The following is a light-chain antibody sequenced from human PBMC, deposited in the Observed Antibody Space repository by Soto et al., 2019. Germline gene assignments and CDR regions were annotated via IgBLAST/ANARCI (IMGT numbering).Light chain of an antibody. J-gene: IGKJ1*01. CDR2: WAS. CDR1: QNILYSSNNKNY. Sequence: DIVMTQSPDSLAVSLGERATVNCKSSQNILYSSNNKNYLAWYQQKPGQPPKLLIYWASTRDSGVPDRFSGSGSGIDFTLTISSLQAEDVAVYYCQQYYITPRTFGQGTKVEIK. CDR3: QQYYITPRT. V-gene: IGKV4-1*01.